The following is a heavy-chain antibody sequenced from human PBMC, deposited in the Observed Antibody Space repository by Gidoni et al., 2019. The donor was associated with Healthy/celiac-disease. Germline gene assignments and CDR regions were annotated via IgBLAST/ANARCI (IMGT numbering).Heavy chain of an antibody. CDR3: ARGGGYDWDLDY. V-gene: IGHV4-39*01. CDR1: GGSISSSSYY. Sequence: QLQLQESGPGLVKPSETLSLTCTVSGGSISSSSYYWGWIRQPPGKGLEWIGRIYYSGSTYYNPSLKSRVTISVDTSKNQFSLKLSSVTAADTAVYYCARGGGYDWDLDYWGQGTLVTVSS. D-gene: IGHD5-12*01. CDR2: IYYSGST. J-gene: IGHJ4*02.